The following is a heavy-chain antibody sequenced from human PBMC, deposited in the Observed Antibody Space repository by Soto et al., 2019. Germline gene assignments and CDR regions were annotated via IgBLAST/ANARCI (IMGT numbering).Heavy chain of an antibody. CDR1: GFTFSDYS. D-gene: IGHD2-21*02. CDR2: ITGGSDYM. V-gene: IGHV3-21*01. CDR3: VSAKGDNVPFDS. J-gene: IGHJ4*02. Sequence: PGGSLRLSCAASGFTFSDYSMNWVRQAPGKGLEWVSSITGGSDYMYYAASPKGRFTISRDNAANSLYLQMNSLRVEDTAVYYCVSAKGDNVPFDSWGQGTLVTVSS.